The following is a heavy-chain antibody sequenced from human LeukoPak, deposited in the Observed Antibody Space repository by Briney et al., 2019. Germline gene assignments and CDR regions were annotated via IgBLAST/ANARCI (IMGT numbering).Heavy chain of an antibody. CDR1: GFTFSSYA. CDR2: ISGTGGTT. V-gene: IGHV3-23*01. D-gene: IGHD6-13*01. J-gene: IGHJ4*02. CDR3: AKEKDISSWYRFAY. Sequence: GGSLRLSCAASGFTFSSYAMHWVRQAPGKGLEWVSSISGTGGTTYYADSVKGRCTISRDNSKSTLYLQMNSLGVEDTAVYYCAKEKDISSWYRFAYWGQGTLVTVSS.